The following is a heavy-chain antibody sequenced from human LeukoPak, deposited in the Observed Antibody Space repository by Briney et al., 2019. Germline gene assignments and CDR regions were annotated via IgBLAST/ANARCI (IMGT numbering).Heavy chain of an antibody. CDR1: GYTFTSYG. CDR2: INPSGGST. Sequence: GASVKVSCKASGYTFTSYGISWVRQAPGQGLEWMGIINPSGGSTSYAQKFQGRVTMTRDTSTSTVYMELSSLRSEDTAVYYCARYTVTLVGYYYGMDVWGQGTTVTVSS. D-gene: IGHD4-11*01. J-gene: IGHJ6*02. CDR3: ARYTVTLVGYYYGMDV. V-gene: IGHV1-46*01.